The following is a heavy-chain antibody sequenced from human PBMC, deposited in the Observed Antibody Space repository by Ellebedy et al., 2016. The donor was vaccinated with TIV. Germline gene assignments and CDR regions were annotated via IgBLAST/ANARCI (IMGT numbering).Heavy chain of an antibody. Sequence: GESLKISCAASGFTFSAHAMNWVRQAPGKGLEWVSYITKGGDAIYYADPVKGRFTTSRDNAKNSLYLQMNSLRDEDTALYYCARDSRLAYAMDVWGQGTTVTVSS. J-gene: IGHJ6*02. V-gene: IGHV3-48*02. CDR1: GFTFSAHA. CDR2: ITKGGDAI. D-gene: IGHD3-3*02. CDR3: ARDSRLAYAMDV.